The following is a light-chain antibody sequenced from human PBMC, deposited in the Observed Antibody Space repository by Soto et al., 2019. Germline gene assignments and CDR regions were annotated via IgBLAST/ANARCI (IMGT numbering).Light chain of an antibody. J-gene: IGKJ4*01. V-gene: IGKV3D-20*01. CDR1: HTIASVY. Sequence: IVLTQSPASLSLSQGERATLSCGASHTIASVYLAWYQHKPGLAPRLLIYDTSIRATGIPDRFTGSGSGTDFTLTISRLEPEDFAVYYCQQDDTSLTFGGGTKVEIK. CDR3: QQDDTSLT. CDR2: DTS.